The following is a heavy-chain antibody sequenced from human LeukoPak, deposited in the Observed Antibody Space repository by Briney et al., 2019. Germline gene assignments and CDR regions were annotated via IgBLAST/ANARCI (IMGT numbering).Heavy chain of an antibody. CDR1: ENTFTNYY. Sequence: ASVKVSCKASENTFTNYYMHWVRQAPGQGLEWLGLINPNGGSTAYAQKFQGRVTMTRDTSTTTLYLELSSLRSDDTAVYYRARDMNTRVTPISYAFDLWGKGTMVTVSS. J-gene: IGHJ3*01. V-gene: IGHV1-46*01. D-gene: IGHD4-23*01. CDR3: ARDMNTRVTPISYAFDL. CDR2: INPNGGST.